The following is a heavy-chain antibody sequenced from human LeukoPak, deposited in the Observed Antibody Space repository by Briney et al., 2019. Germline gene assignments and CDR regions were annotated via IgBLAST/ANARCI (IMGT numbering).Heavy chain of an antibody. D-gene: IGHD1-1*01. V-gene: IGHV3-53*01. Sequence: GGSLRLSCAASGFTVSSNYMSWVRQAPGKGLEWVSTIYSGGNTYNADSVKGRFTISRDNSKNTLYLQMNSLRVEDTAVYYCVRDTGTTYYWGQGTLVTVSS. CDR1: GFTVSSNY. J-gene: IGHJ4*02. CDR2: IYSGGNT. CDR3: VRDTGTTYY.